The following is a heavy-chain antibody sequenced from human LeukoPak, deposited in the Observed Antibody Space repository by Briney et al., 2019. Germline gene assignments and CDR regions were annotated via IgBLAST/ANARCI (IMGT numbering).Heavy chain of an antibody. V-gene: IGHV4-34*01. CDR1: GGSFSGYY. J-gene: IGHJ4*02. CDR2: INHSGST. CDR3: AREYQLLNFDY. Sequence: SETLSLTCAVYGGSFSGYYWSWIRQPPGKGLEWIGEINHSGSTNYNPSLKSRVTISVDTSKNQFSLKLSSVTAADTAVYYCAREYQLLNFDYWGQGTLVTVSS. D-gene: IGHD2-2*01.